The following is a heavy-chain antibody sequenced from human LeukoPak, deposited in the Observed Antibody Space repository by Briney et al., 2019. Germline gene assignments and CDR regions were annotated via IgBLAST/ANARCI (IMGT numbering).Heavy chain of an antibody. Sequence: PGRSLRLSCAASGFTFSSYGMHWVRQAPGKGLEWVAVIWYDGSNKYYADSVKGRFTISRDNSKNTLYLQMNSLRAEDTAVYYCAREDFWSGSVVARGIWGQGTLVTVSS. D-gene: IGHD3-3*01. CDR3: AREDFWSGSVVARGI. V-gene: IGHV3-33*01. J-gene: IGHJ4*02. CDR1: GFTFSSYG. CDR2: IWYDGSNK.